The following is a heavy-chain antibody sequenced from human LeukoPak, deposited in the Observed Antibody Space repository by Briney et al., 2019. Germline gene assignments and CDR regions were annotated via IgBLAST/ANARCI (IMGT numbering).Heavy chain of an antibody. CDR1: GFTFSSYW. J-gene: IGHJ4*02. CDR2: IKPDGSEK. V-gene: IGHV3-7*01. Sequence: PGGSLRLSCAASGFTFSSYWMSWVRQAPGKGLEWVANIKPDGSEKYYVDSVKGRFTISRDNARTSLCLQMNSLRAEDTAVYYCARVRGSYSFDYWGQGTLATVSS. CDR3: ARVRGSYSFDY. D-gene: IGHD3-10*01.